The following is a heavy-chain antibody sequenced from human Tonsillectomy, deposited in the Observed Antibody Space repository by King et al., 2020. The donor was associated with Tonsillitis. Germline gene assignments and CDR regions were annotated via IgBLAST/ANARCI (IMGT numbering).Heavy chain of an antibody. CDR1: GLNFGDYA. CDR2: IRSKIYGGTT. J-gene: IGHJ3*02. CDR3: AINIVVIPAATYAFDI. V-gene: IGHV3-49*04. Sequence: EVQLVESGGGLVQPGRSLRLSCTASGLNFGDYAMSWVRQAPGKGLEWVGFIRSKIYGGTTEYAASVKGRFTISRDDSKSIAYLQMNSLKTEDTAVYYCAINIVVIPAATYAFDIWGQGKMVTVSS. D-gene: IGHD2-2*01.